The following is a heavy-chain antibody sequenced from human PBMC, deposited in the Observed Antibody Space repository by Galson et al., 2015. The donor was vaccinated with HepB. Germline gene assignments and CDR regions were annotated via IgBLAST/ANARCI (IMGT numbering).Heavy chain of an antibody. V-gene: IGHV3-30*04. CDR1: GFTFSRYA. CDR2: ISYDGSNK. Sequence: SLRLSCAASGFTFSRYAMHWVRQAPGKGLEWVAVISYDGSNKYYADSVKGRFTISRDNSKNTLYLQMNSLRAEDTAVYYCARDIGSGYDSDYDYWGQGTLVTVSS. CDR3: ARDIGSGYDSDYDY. D-gene: IGHD5-12*01. J-gene: IGHJ4*02.